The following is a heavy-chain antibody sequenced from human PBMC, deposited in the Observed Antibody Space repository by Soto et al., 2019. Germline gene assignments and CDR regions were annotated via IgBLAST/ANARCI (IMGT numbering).Heavy chain of an antibody. J-gene: IGHJ4*02. V-gene: IGHV5-51*01. CDR3: ARHRSGFDY. CDR2: IYPGDSDT. Sequence: PGESLKISCKASGYSFIAYWIGWVRQMPGKGLEWMGIIYPGDSDTRYSPSFQGQVTISADRSINTAYLQWSSLKASDTAIFYCARHRSGFDYWGQGTLVTVSS. CDR1: GYSFIAYW.